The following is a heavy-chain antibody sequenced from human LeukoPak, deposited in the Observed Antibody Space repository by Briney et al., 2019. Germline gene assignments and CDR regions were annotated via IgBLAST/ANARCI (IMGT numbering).Heavy chain of an antibody. Sequence: SETLSLTCTVSGGSISSGGYYWSWIRQPPGKGLEWIGYIYYSGSTNYNPSLKSRVTISVDTSKNQFSLKLSSVTAADTAVYYCARSGIAAVPDVEPTFDYWGQGTLVTVSS. V-gene: IGHV4-61*08. CDR1: GGSISSGGYY. CDR2: IYYSGST. J-gene: IGHJ4*02. D-gene: IGHD6-13*01. CDR3: ARSGIAAVPDVEPTFDY.